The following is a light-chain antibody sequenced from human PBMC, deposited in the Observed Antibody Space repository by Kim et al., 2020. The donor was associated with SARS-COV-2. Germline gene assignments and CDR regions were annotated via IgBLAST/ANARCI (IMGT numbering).Light chain of an antibody. Sequence: PGERATLSCGASQGVTSSYLAWYQQKPGLAPRLLIYDASSRATGIPDRFSGSGSGRDFTLTISRLGPEDFAVYYCQQYGSSPLTFGGGTKVDIK. V-gene: IGKV3D-20*01. CDR1: QGVTSSY. CDR2: DAS. CDR3: QQYGSSPLT. J-gene: IGKJ4*01.